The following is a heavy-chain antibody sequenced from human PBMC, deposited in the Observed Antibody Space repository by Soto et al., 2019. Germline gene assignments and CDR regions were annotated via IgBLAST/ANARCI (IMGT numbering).Heavy chain of an antibody. V-gene: IGHV3-11*01. J-gene: IGHJ3*02. CDR2: ISSSGSTI. Sequence: PGGSLRLSCAASGFTFSDYYMSWIRQAPGKGLEWVSYISSSGSTIYYADSVKGRFTISRDNAKNSLYLQMNSLRAEDTAVYYCASLLQQLATPDAFDIWGQGTMVTVSS. D-gene: IGHD6-13*01. CDR3: ASLLQQLATPDAFDI. CDR1: GFTFSDYY.